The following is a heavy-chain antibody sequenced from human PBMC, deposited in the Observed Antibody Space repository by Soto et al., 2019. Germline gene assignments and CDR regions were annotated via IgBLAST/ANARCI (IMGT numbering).Heavy chain of an antibody. J-gene: IGHJ6*02. Sequence: PGGSLRLSCAASGFTFSSYAMHWVRQAPGKGLEWVAVISYDGSNKYYADSVKGRFTISRDNSKNTLYLQMNSLRAEDTAVYYCARVKVAGTDYYYYGMDVWGQGTTVTVSS. V-gene: IGHV3-30-3*01. CDR2: ISYDGSNK. D-gene: IGHD6-19*01. CDR3: ARVKVAGTDYYYYGMDV. CDR1: GFTFSSYA.